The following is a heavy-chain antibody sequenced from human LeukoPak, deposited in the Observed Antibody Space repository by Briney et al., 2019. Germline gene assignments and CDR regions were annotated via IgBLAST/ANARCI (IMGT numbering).Heavy chain of an antibody. CDR3: ARGDGPYYFDY. V-gene: IGHV3-7*01. J-gene: IGHJ4*02. Sequence: GGSLRLSYAASGFTFSSYWMSWVRQAPGKGLEWAANIKQDGSEKYYVDSVKGRFTISRDNAKNSLYLQMNSLRAEDTAVYYCARGDGPYYFDYWGQGTLVTVSS. CDR2: IKQDGSEK. CDR1: GFTFSSYW. D-gene: IGHD4-17*01.